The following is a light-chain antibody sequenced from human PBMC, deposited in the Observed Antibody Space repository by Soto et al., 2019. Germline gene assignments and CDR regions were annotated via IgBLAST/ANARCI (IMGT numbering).Light chain of an antibody. CDR2: GAS. J-gene: IGKJ3*01. CDR1: QSVSSSY. Sequence: EIVLTQSPGTLSLSPGERATLSCRASQSVSSSYLAWYQQKPGQAPRLLIYGASSRATGIPDRFSGSGSGTDFTLTISRLEPEDFAVYYCQQYGISPRGFTFGPGTKVDIK. V-gene: IGKV3-20*01. CDR3: QQYGISPRGFT.